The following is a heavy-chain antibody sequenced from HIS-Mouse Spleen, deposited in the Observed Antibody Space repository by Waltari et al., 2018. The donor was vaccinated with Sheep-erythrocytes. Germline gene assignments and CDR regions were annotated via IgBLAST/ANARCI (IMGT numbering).Heavy chain of an antibody. CDR2: ISWNSGSI. CDR3: AKVGGG. D-gene: IGHD3-10*01. Sequence: EVQLVESGGGLVQPGRSLRLSCAASGLPFDDYAMHWVRQAPGKGLEWVSGISWNSGSIGYADSVKGRFTISRDNAKNSLYLQMNSLRAEDTALYYCAKVGGGWGQGTMVTVSS. CDR1: GLPFDDYA. V-gene: IGHV3-9*01. J-gene: IGHJ3*01.